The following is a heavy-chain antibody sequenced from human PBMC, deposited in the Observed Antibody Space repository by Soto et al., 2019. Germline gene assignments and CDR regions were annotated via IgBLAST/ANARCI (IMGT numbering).Heavy chain of an antibody. Sequence: QVHLQESGPGLVKPSETLSLTCTVSGGSVSSGSYYWSWIRQPPGKGLEWIGNIYYSGSTNYNPSLKRRVIISEDTSKNQFSLKLSSVTAADTAVYYCARAQGDLEYDSNSWIANWFDPWGQGTLVTVSS. CDR3: ARAQGDLEYDSNSWIANWFDP. D-gene: IGHD3-22*01. CDR2: IYYSGST. CDR1: GGSVSSGSYY. V-gene: IGHV4-61*01. J-gene: IGHJ5*02.